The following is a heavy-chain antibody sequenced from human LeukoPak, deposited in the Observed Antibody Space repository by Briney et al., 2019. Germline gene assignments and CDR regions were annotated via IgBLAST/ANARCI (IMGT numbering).Heavy chain of an antibody. D-gene: IGHD6-13*01. CDR1: GGSISSSSYY. CDR2: IYYSGST. V-gene: IGHV4-39*01. CDR3: AIGAAGPDY. J-gene: IGHJ4*02. Sequence: SETLSLTCTVSGGSISSSSYYWGWIRQPPGKGLEWIGSIYYSGSTYYNPSLKSRVTISVDTSKNQFSLKLSSVTAADTAVYYCAIGAAGPDYWGQGTLVTVSS.